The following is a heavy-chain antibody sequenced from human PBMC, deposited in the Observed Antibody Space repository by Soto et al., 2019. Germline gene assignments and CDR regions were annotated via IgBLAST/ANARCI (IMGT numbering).Heavy chain of an antibody. J-gene: IGHJ4*02. CDR1: GFTFSSYG. Sequence: QLQLVESGGGVVQPGRSLRLSCAASGFTFSSYGMHWVRQAPGKGLEWVAVISYDGSNKYYADSVKGRFTISRDNSKNTLYLQMNSLRAEDTAVYYCAKSRGVYCSSTSCYVEYYFDYWGQGTLVTVSS. CDR3: AKSRGVYCSSTSCYVEYYFDY. D-gene: IGHD2-2*01. CDR2: ISYDGSNK. V-gene: IGHV3-30*18.